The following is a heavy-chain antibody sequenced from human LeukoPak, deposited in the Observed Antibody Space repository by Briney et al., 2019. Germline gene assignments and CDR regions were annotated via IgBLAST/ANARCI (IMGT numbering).Heavy chain of an antibody. CDR2: IYYSGST. J-gene: IGHJ4*02. D-gene: IGHD3-3*01. CDR3: ARQVRITIFGVALYYFDY. CDR1: GGSISSYY. Sequence: PSETLSLTCTVSGGSISSYYWSWIRQPPGKGLEWTGYIYYSGSTNYNPSLKSRVTISVDTSKNQFSLKLSSVTAADTAVYYCARQVRITIFGVALYYFDYWGQGTLVTVSS. V-gene: IGHV4-59*08.